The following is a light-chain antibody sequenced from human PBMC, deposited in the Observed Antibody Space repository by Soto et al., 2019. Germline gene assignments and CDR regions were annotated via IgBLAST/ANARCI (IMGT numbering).Light chain of an antibody. Sequence: DIPMTQSPSTLSASVGDRVTITCRASQTISSWLAWYQQKPGKAPKLLIYKASSLESGVPSRFSGSASGTEFTLTISSLQPDDFATYYCQQYNSYPWTFGQGTKVEIK. J-gene: IGKJ1*01. CDR2: KAS. CDR3: QQYNSYPWT. V-gene: IGKV1-5*03. CDR1: QTISSW.